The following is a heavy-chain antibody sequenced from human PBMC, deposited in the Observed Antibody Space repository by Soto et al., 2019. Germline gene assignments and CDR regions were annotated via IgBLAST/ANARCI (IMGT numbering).Heavy chain of an antibody. CDR1: GGSISSYY. D-gene: IGHD6-13*01. CDR3: ARVIAAAGAGLALGY. CDR2: IYYSGST. Sequence: SETLSLTCTVSGGSISSYYWSWIRQPPGKGLEWIGYIYYSGSTNYNPSLKSRVTISVDTSKNQFSLKLSSVTAADTAVYYCARVIAAAGAGLALGYWGQGTLVTVSS. J-gene: IGHJ4*02. V-gene: IGHV4-59*01.